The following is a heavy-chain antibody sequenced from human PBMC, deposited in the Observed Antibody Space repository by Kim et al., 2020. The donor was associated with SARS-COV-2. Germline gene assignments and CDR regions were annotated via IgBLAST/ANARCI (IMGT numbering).Heavy chain of an antibody. J-gene: IGHJ5*02. V-gene: IGHV3-11*01. D-gene: IGHD1-7*01. Sequence: ARFTISRDTAKNSLYLQMNSLRAEDTAVYYCARESLPAYDNWNFGWFDPWGQGTLVTVSS. CDR3: ARESLPAYDNWNFGWFDP.